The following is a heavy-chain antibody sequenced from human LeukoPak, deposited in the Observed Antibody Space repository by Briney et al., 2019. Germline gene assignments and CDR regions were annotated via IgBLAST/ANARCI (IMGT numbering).Heavy chain of an antibody. CDR3: ARDSNFDWFDP. Sequence: GGSLRLSCAASGFTVSSSYMNWVRQAPGKGLEWVSVIYSGGSTYYADSVKGRFTISRDNSKNTLYFQMNSLRAEDTAVYYCARDSNFDWFDPWGQGTLVTVSS. V-gene: IGHV3-66*01. D-gene: IGHD1-7*01. CDR2: IYSGGST. J-gene: IGHJ5*02. CDR1: GFTVSSSY.